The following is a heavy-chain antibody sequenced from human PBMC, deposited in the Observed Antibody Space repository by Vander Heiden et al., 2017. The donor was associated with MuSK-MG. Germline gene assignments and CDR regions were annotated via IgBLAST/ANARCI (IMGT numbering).Heavy chain of an antibody. J-gene: IGHJ4*02. CDR2: IYSGGST. CDR3: ARDRGQGPHHRLLGFFDY. Sequence: EVQLVESGGSLIQPGGSLRLSCAASGFTVSSNYMSWVRQAPGKGLEWVSVIYSGGSTYYADSVKGRFTISRDNSKNTLYLQMNSLRAEDTAVYYCARDRGQGPHHRLLGFFDYWGQGTLVTVSS. V-gene: IGHV3-53*01. D-gene: IGHD2-15*01. CDR1: GFTVSSNY.